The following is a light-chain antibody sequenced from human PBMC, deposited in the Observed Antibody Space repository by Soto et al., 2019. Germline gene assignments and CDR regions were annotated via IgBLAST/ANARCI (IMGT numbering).Light chain of an antibody. CDR1: QSIRHY. J-gene: IGKJ1*01. V-gene: IGKV1-5*01. Sequence: DIQMTQSPPTLSASVGDRVTITCRASQSIRHYLAWYQQMPEKAPKLLIYGASTLQSGVPSRFSGSGSGTDFTLTISSLQPDDFATYFCQHHNSYSQTFGQGTKVEI. CDR2: GAS. CDR3: QHHNSYSQT.